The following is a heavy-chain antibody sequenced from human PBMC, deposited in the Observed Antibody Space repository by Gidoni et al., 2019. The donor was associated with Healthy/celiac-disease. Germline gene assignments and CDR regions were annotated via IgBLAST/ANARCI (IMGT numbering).Heavy chain of an antibody. J-gene: IGHJ4*02. CDR1: GFTFSGSA. V-gene: IGHV3-73*01. CDR2: IRSKANSYAT. D-gene: IGHD2-2*01. CDR3: TRHEGYCSSTSCGEKTF. Sequence: EVQLVESGGGLVQPGGSLKLSCAASGFTFSGSALHWVRQASGKGLEWVGRIRSKANSYATAYAASVKGRFTISRDDSKNTAYLQMNSLKTEDTAVYYCTRHEGYCSSTSCGEKTFWGQGTLVTVSS.